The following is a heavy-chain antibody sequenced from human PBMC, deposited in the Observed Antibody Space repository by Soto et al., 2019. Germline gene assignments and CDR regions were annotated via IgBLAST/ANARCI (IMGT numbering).Heavy chain of an antibody. CDR3: ARGLLWFGEGGMDV. CDR1: GYTFTGYY. J-gene: IGHJ6*02. D-gene: IGHD3-10*01. CDR2: INPNSGGT. Sequence: ASVKVSCKASGYTFTGYYMHWVRQAPGQGLEWMGWINPNSGGTNYAQKFQGRVTMAREKSISTAYMELSRLRSDDTAVYYCARGLLWFGEGGMDVWGQGTTVTVSS. V-gene: IGHV1-2*02.